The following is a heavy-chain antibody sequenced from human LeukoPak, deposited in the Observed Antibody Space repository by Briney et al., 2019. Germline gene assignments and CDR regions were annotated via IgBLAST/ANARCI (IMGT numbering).Heavy chain of an antibody. J-gene: IGHJ3*02. Sequence: SQTLSLTCTASGASISSAKYYWSWLRQPAGKGLEWISRIYSSGSTNHNPSLKSRVTISADTSKNQFSLKLSSVTGADTAVYYCASTDTNGGAFDIWGQGTMVTVSS. CDR1: GASISSAKYY. D-gene: IGHD2-8*01. V-gene: IGHV4-61*02. CDR2: IYSSGST. CDR3: ASTDTNGGAFDI.